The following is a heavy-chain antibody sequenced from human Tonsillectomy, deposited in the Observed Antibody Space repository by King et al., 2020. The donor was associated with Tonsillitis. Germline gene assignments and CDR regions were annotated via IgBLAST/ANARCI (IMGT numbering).Heavy chain of an antibody. J-gene: IGHJ4*02. CDR3: ARLEDYGDQPSHFDY. Sequence: QLVQSGAEVXKPGESLKISXXXXGYSFXSXWIXXXRXXPGXGLXXMXXXXXXXSXXXXXPSFQGQVTISADKSXSTAYLQWSXXXASDTAMYYCARLEDYGDQPSHFDYWGQGTLVTVSS. CDR1: GYSFXSXW. V-gene: IGHV5-51*01. CDR2: XXXXXSXX. D-gene: IGHD4-17*01.